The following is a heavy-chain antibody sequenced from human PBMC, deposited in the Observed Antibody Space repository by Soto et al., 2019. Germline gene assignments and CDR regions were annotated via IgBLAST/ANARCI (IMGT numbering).Heavy chain of an antibody. D-gene: IGHD3-10*01. Sequence: GGVLRLSCAASGFTFSSYGMHWVRQAPGKGLEWVAVISYDGSNKYYADSVKGRFTISRDHSKNTLYLQMNSLRAEDTAVYYCAKAIWIAAVLSLQSIVYWGQGT. CDR1: GFTFSSYG. CDR2: ISYDGSNK. CDR3: AKAIWIAAVLSLQSIVY. V-gene: IGHV3-30*18. J-gene: IGHJ4*01.